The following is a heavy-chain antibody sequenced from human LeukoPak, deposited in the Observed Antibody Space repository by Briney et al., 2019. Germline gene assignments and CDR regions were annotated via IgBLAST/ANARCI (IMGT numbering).Heavy chain of an antibody. CDR3: ARHTSDFWSGYYTTGWFDP. J-gene: IGHJ5*02. CDR1: GGSISSSSNY. V-gene: IGHV4-39*01. Sequence: SETLSLTCTVSGGSISSSSNYWGWLPQPPGQGLESFGSIYCSWSTYYNPSLKSRVTISVDTYKNQFSLKLSSVTAADTAVYYCARHTSDFWSGYYTTGWFDPWGQGTLVTVSS. D-gene: IGHD3-3*01. CDR2: IYCSWST.